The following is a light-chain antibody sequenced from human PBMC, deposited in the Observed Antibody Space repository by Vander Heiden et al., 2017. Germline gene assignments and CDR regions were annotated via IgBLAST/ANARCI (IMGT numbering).Light chain of an antibody. CDR3: QQSYSTPLFT. CDR2: AAS. J-gene: IGKJ3*01. V-gene: IGKV1-39*01. Sequence: DIQMSQSPSSPSASVGDRVTITCRASQSISSYLNWYQQKPGNAPKLLIYAASSLQSGVPSRFSGSGSGTDFTLTISSLQPEDFATYYCQQSYSTPLFTFGPGTKVDIK. CDR1: QSISSY.